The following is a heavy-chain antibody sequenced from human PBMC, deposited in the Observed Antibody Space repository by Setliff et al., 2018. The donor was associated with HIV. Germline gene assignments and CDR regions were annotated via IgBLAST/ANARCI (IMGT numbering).Heavy chain of an antibody. D-gene: IGHD3-16*01. CDR1: GFTFSRDW. CDR3: ARIWGNYDV. J-gene: IGHJ4*02. V-gene: IGHV3-7*01. Sequence: LRLSCAAFGFTFSRDWMHWVRQAPGKGLEWLANIKDDGSEKHYADSVRGRFTISRDNAKNSLYLQMNSLGGEDTAVYYCARIWGNYDVWGQGTLVTVSS. CDR2: IKDDGSEK.